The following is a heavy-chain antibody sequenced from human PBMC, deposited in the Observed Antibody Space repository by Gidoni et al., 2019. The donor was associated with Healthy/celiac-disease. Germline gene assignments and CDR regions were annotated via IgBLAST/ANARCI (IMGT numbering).Heavy chain of an antibody. D-gene: IGHD5-18*01. CDR3: ARDRHSYGLKNWFDP. CDR2: IKQDGSEK. J-gene: IGHJ5*02. Sequence: EVQLVESGGGLVQPGGSLRLSCAASGFTFSSYWMSWVRQAPGKGLEWVANIKQDGSEKYYVDSVKGRFTISRDNAKNSLYLQMNSLRAEDTAVYYCARDRHSYGLKNWFDPWGQGTLVTVSS. V-gene: IGHV3-7*01. CDR1: GFTFSSYW.